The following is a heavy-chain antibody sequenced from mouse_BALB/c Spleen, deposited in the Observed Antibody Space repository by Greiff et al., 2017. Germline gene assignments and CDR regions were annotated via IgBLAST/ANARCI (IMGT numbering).Heavy chain of an antibody. V-gene: IGHV5-4*02. Sequence: EVQLVESGGGLVKPGGSLKLSCAASGFTFSDYYMYWVRQTPEKRLEWVATISDGGSYTYYPDSVKGRFTISRDNAKNNLYLQMSSLKSEDTAMYYCARGGGLYDYGAWFAYWGQGTLVTVSA. CDR3: ARGGGLYDYGAWFAY. J-gene: IGHJ3*01. CDR1: GFTFSDYY. CDR2: ISDGGSYT. D-gene: IGHD2-4*01.